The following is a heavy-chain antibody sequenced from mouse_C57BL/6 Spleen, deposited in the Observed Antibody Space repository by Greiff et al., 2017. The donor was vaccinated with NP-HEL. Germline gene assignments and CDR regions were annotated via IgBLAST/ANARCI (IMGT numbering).Heavy chain of an antibody. D-gene: IGHD1-1*01. Sequence: EVQLQQSGPELVKPGASVKISCKASGYTFTDYYMNWVKQSHGKSLEWIGDINPNNGGTSYNQKFKGKATLTVDKSSSTAYMELRRLTSEDSAVYYCARGRPTVVGGLPYWGQGTLVTVSA. J-gene: IGHJ3*01. CDR3: ARGRPTVVGGLPY. V-gene: IGHV1-26*01. CDR2: INPNNGGT. CDR1: GYTFTDYY.